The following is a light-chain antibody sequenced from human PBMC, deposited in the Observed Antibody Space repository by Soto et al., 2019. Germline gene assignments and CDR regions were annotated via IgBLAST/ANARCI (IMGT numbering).Light chain of an antibody. J-gene: IGLJ1*01. CDR2: DVS. Sequence: QSALTQPASVSGSPGQSITISCTGTSSDISSYDYVSWYQQDSDKAPKLIIMDVSRRPSGVSDRFSGSKSGNMASLTISGLQAEDGADYYCASYSSSSTLYVFGTGTKVTVL. V-gene: IGLV2-14*01. CDR3: ASYSSSSTLYV. CDR1: SSDISSYDY.